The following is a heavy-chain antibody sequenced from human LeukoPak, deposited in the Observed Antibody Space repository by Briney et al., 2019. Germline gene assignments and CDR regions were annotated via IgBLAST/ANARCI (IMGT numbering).Heavy chain of an antibody. J-gene: IGHJ4*02. CDR2: ISGSGGST. V-gene: IGHV3-23*01. CDR3: AKSYSSGWYVEIYFDY. Sequence: QTGGSLRLSCAASGFTFSSYAMSWVRQAPGKGLEWVSAISGSGGSTYYADSVKGRFTISRDNSKNTLYLQMNSLRAEDTAVYYCAKSYSSGWYVEIYFDYWGQGTLVTVSS. D-gene: IGHD6-19*01. CDR1: GFTFSSYA.